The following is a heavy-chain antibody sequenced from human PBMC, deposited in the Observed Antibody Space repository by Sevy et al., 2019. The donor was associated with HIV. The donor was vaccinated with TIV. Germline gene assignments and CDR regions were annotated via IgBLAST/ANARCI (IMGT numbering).Heavy chain of an antibody. V-gene: IGHV3-48*03. CDR2: ISNSGTTI. J-gene: IGHJ4*02. D-gene: IGHD4-17*01. CDR1: GFTFSSYE. Sequence: GGSLRLSCAASGFTFSSYEMNWVRQAPGKGLEWVSYISNSGTTISYSDSVRGRFPISRDNARNSLYLQMNSLRAEDMAVYYCARDLPPSATTVAHFDYWGQGTLVTVSS. CDR3: ARDLPPSATTVAHFDY.